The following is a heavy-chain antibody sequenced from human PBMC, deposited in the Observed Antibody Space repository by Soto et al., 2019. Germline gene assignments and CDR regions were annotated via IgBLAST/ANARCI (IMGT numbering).Heavy chain of an antibody. CDR1: GFTFSDYS. CDR2: ISSSSNYI. CDR3: ARTYSSSSPFDY. D-gene: IGHD6-6*01. V-gene: IGHV3-21*01. Sequence: GGSLRLSCAASGFTFSDYSINWVRQAPGKGLEWVSFISSSSNYIYYADSVKGRFTISRDNAKNSLFLQMNSLKAEDTAVYFCARTYSSSSPFDYCGLGTSVTVSS. J-gene: IGHJ4*02.